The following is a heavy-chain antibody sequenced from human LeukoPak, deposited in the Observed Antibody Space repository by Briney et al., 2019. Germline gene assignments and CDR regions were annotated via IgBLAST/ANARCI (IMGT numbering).Heavy chain of an antibody. CDR1: GYTFTSYY. D-gene: IGHD3-10*01. CDR3: ARAVSITMVRGVPADAFDI. CDR2: INPSGGST. V-gene: IGHV1-46*01. J-gene: IGHJ3*02. Sequence: ASVTVSCKASGYTFTSYYMHWVRQAPGQGLEWMGIINPSGGSTSYAQKFQGRVTMTRDMSTSTVYMELSSLRSEDTAVYYCARAVSITMVRGVPADAFDIWGQGTMVTVSS.